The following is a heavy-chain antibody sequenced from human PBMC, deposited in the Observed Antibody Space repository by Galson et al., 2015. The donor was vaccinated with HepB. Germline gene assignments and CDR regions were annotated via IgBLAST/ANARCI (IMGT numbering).Heavy chain of an antibody. CDR1: GFTFSSYA. J-gene: IGHJ5*02. V-gene: IGHV3-21*01. CDR2: ISSSSSYI. CDR3: AREDRAYIGIRWFDP. Sequence: SLRLSCAASGFTFSSYAMSWVRQAPGKGLEWVSSISSSSSYIYYADSVKGRFAISRDNAKNSLYLQMNSLRAEDTALYYCAREDRAYIGIRWFDPWGQGTLVTVSS. D-gene: IGHD5-12*01.